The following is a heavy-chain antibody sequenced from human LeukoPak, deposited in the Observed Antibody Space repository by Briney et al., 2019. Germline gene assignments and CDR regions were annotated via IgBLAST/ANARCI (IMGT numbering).Heavy chain of an antibody. CDR3: ARVLVHGTYYFDY. D-gene: IGHD1-26*01. Sequence: GGSLRLSCAVSGFTVSSNYMSWVRQAPGKGLEWVSVIYSGGTTYYGDSVKGRFTISRDNSKNTLYLQMNSLRAEDTAVYYCARVLVHGTYYFDYWGQGTLVSVSS. V-gene: IGHV3-66*01. CDR1: GFTVSSNY. J-gene: IGHJ4*02. CDR2: IYSGGTT.